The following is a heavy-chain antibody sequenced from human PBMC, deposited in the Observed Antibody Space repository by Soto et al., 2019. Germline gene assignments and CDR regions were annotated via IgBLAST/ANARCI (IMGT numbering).Heavy chain of an antibody. CDR1: GGTISSYA. CDR3: AGIVVVPAAKIRYYYGMDV. D-gene: IGHD2-2*01. V-gene: IGHV1-69*13. J-gene: IGHJ6*02. Sequence: GASVKPSCTASGGTISSYAISWVRQAPEQGLEWMGGIIPIFGTANYAQKFQGRVTITADESTSTAYMELSSLRSEDTAVYYCAGIVVVPAAKIRYYYGMDVWGQGTTVTVSS. CDR2: IIPIFGTA.